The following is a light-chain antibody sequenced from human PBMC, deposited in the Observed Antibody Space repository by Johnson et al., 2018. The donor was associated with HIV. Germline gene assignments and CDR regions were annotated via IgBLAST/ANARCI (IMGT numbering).Light chain of an antibody. V-gene: IGLV1-51*01. CDR1: SSNIGNNY. CDR3: GTWDSSLSGAV. CDR2: DNN. J-gene: IGLJ1*01. Sequence: QSVLTQPPSVSAAPGQTVTISCSGSSSNIGNNYVSWYQQLPGTAPKLLIYDNNKRPSGIPDRFSGSKSGTSATLGITGLQTGDEADYYCGTWDSSLSGAVFGTGTKVTVL.